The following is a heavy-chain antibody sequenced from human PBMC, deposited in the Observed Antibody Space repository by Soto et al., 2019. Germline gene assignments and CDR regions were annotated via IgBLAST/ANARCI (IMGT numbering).Heavy chain of an antibody. D-gene: IGHD2-8*01. CDR2: IKQDGSEK. CDR1: GFTFSSYW. CDR3: ARDKMVYAVAY. J-gene: IGHJ4*01. V-gene: IGHV3-7*01. Sequence: PGGPLRLSCAASGFTFSSYWMSWVRQAPGKGLEWVANIKQDGSEKYYVDSVKGRFTISRDNAKNSLYLQMNSLRAEDTAVYYCARDKMVYAVAYWGHGTPVTVSS.